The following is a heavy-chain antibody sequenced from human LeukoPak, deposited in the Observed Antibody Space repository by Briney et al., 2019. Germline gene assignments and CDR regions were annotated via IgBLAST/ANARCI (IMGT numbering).Heavy chain of an antibody. CDR2: INHSGST. J-gene: IGHJ3*02. D-gene: IGHD3-10*01. V-gene: IGHV4-34*01. Sequence: SETLSLTCAVYGGSFSGYYWSWIRQPPGKGLEWIGEINHSGSTNYNPSLKSRVTISVDTSKNQFSLKLSSVTAADTAVYYCARGKTYYYGSGSYAFDIWGQGTMVTVSS. CDR1: GGSFSGYY. CDR3: ARGKTYYYGSGSYAFDI.